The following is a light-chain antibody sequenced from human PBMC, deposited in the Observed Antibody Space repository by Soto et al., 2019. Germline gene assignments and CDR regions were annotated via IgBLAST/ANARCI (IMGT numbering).Light chain of an antibody. CDR3: SSYTTSSTV. Sequence: QSVLTQPASVSGSPGQSITITCTGTSSDVGGYNYVSWFQQHPGKAPKLMIYDVSNRPSGVPYRFSGSKSGNTASLTISGLQAEDDADYYCSSYTTSSTVFGGGTKLTVL. CDR1: SSDVGGYNY. V-gene: IGLV2-14*03. CDR2: DVS. J-gene: IGLJ3*02.